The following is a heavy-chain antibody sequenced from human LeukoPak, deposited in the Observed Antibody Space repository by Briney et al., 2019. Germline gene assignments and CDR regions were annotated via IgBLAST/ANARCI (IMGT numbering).Heavy chain of an antibody. D-gene: IGHD6-25*01. J-gene: IGHJ4*02. Sequence: ASVKVSCKASGYTFTSYDINWMRQATGQGLEWMGWMNANSGNTGYAQKFQGRVTMTRNISISTAYMELSSLRSDDTAVYYCARALSGCILCFDYWGQGTLVTVSS. CDR3: ARALSGCILCFDY. CDR1: GYTFTSYD. CDR2: MNANSGNT. V-gene: IGHV1-8*01.